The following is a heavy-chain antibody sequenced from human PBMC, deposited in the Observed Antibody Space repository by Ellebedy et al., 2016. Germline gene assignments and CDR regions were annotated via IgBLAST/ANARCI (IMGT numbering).Heavy chain of an antibody. CDR1: GYIFTTYH. V-gene: IGHV1-46*01. J-gene: IGHJ4*02. CDR2: ISPSGSST. Sequence: ASVKVSCKASGYIFTTYHMHCVRQAPGQGLEWMGIISPSGSSTIYAQKLQGRVTMTRDTSTSTDYMELSSLRSEDTAVYYCARDANWNPGGYWGQGTLVTVSS. D-gene: IGHD1-1*01. CDR3: ARDANWNPGGY.